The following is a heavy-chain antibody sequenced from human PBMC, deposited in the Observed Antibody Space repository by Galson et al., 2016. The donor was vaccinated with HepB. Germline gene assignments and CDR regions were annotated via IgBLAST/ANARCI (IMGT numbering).Heavy chain of an antibody. D-gene: IGHD4/OR15-4a*01. J-gene: IGHJ6*02. CDR2: FSSSSANI. CDR3: ARWASSDYGDGLDV. V-gene: IGHV3-23*01. Sequence: QAPGKGLKWVSYFSSSSANIYYADSVKGRFTISRDNSKNTLYLQMNSLRAEDTAVYYCARWASSDYGDGLDVWGQGTTVTVSS.